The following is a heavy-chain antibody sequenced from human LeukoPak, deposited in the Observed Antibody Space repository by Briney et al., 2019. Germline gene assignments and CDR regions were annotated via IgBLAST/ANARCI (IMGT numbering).Heavy chain of an antibody. CDR1: GGSFSGYY. Sequence: PSETLSLTCAVSGGSFSGYYWSWIRQPPGNGLEWIGEINHSGSTNYNPSLKSRVTISVDTSKNQFSLKLSSVTAADTAVYYCARREISSPIIYWGQGILVTVSS. CDR2: INHSGST. J-gene: IGHJ4*02. V-gene: IGHV4-34*01. D-gene: IGHD3-3*02. CDR3: ARREISSPIIY.